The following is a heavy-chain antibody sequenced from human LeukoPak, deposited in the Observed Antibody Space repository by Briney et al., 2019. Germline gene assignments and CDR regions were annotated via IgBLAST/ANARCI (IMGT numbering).Heavy chain of an antibody. D-gene: IGHD3-10*01. Sequence: AGGSLRLSCEGSGFSFSSYWMTWVRQSPGKGPEWVANIKQDESETYTVDSVKGRFTISRDNAKNSVYLHMNSLRAEDTALYYCARLSAYYYGSFFYYYMDVWGKGTTVTVSS. CDR2: IKQDESET. CDR1: GFSFSSYW. J-gene: IGHJ6*03. V-gene: IGHV3-7*01. CDR3: ARLSAYYYGSFFYYYMDV.